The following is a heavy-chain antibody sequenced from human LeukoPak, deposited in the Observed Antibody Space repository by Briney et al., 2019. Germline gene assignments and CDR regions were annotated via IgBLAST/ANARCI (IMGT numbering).Heavy chain of an antibody. CDR3: AREALGYRGYDPDYFDS. V-gene: IGHV3-21*01. D-gene: IGHD5-12*01. CDR2: ISSSSSYI. J-gene: IGHJ4*02. CDR1: GFTFSSYS. Sequence: PGGSLRLSCAASGFTFSSYSMNWVRQAPGKGLEWVSSISSSSSYIYYADSVKGRFIISRDNSKTTLYLQMNNLRPEDTALYYCAREALGYRGYDPDYFDSWGQGTLVIVSS.